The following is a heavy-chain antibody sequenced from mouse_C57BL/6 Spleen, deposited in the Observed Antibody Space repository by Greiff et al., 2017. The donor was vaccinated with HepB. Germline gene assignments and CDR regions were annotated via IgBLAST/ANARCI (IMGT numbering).Heavy chain of an antibody. Sequence: QVQLQQPGAELVRPGSSVKLSCKASGYTFTSYWMDWVKQRPGQGLEWIGNIYPSDSETHYNQKFKDKATLTVDKSSSTAYMQRSSLTSEDSAVYYCARSDDGAGYFDVWGTGTTVTVSS. CDR2: IYPSDSET. CDR1: GYTFTSYW. D-gene: IGHD3-3*01. J-gene: IGHJ1*03. CDR3: ARSDDGAGYFDV. V-gene: IGHV1-61*01.